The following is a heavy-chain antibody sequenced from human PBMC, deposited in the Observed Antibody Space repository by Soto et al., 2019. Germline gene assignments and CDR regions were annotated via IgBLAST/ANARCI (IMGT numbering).Heavy chain of an antibody. CDR3: ARVECGSTSCYRPSDY. J-gene: IGHJ4*02. V-gene: IGHV1-18*01. CDR1: GYSFTTYG. Sequence: ASVKVSCKASGYSFTTYGFTWVRQAPGQGPEWMGWITPNTGNTKYAQNLQDRVTLTIDKTTNTGYMELRSLAFDDTAVYFCARVECGSTSCYRPSDYWGQGALVTVSS. CDR2: ITPNTGNT. D-gene: IGHD2-2*01.